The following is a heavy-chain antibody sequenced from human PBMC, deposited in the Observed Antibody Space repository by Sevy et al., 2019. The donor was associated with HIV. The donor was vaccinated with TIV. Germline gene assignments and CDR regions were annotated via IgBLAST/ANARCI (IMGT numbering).Heavy chain of an antibody. J-gene: IGHJ3*02. CDR3: AKDRYCSGGRCQYDAVDI. CDR1: GFTFSNYA. V-gene: IGHV3-23*01. D-gene: IGHD2-15*01. Sequence: GGSLRLSCAASGFTFSNYAMSWVRQAPGKGLEWVSLISGSGGNSYCADSVKGRFTISRDNSKNTLYLQMNSLRAEDTAVYHCAKDRYCSGGRCQYDAVDIWGQGTMVTVSS. CDR2: ISGSGGNS.